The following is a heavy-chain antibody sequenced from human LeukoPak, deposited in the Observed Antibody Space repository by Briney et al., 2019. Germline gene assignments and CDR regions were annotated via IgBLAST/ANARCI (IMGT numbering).Heavy chain of an antibody. J-gene: IGHJ6*02. V-gene: IGHV3-69-1*01. D-gene: IGHD6-13*01. Sequence: GGSLRLSCAASGFTFSDYYMSWIRQAPGKGLEWLSYISSGSTIYYADSVKGRFTISRDNAKNSLYLQMNSLRAEDTAVYYCARDRRSSWYGDGMDVWGQGTTVTVSS. CDR2: ISSGSTI. CDR1: GFTFSDYY. CDR3: ARDRRSSWYGDGMDV.